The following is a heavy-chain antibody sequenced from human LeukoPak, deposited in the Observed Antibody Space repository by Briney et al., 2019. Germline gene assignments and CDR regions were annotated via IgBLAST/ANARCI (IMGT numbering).Heavy chain of an antibody. V-gene: IGHV6-1*01. Sequence: SQTLSLTCAISGDSISSNSGVWNWIRQSPSRGLEWLGRTYYRSKWYNDYAVSVKSRITINPDTSKNQFSLQLNSVTPEDTAVYYCARGSTSESPVADAFDIWGQGTMVTVSS. J-gene: IGHJ3*02. D-gene: IGHD2-2*01. CDR2: TYYRSKWYN. CDR1: GDSISSNSGV. CDR3: ARGSTSESPVADAFDI.